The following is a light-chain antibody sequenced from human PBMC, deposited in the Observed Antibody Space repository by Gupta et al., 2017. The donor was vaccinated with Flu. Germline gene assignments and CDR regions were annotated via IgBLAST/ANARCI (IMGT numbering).Light chain of an antibody. Sequence: DIQMTQTPSTLSASVGDRVTITCRASQSISNWLAWYQQKPGKAPKLLIYKASSLESGVTSRFSGSGSGTEFTLTISSLQPDDFATYYCQQYNSSPWTFGQGTKVEIK. CDR2: KAS. CDR3: QQYNSSPWT. V-gene: IGKV1-5*03. J-gene: IGKJ1*01. CDR1: QSISNW.